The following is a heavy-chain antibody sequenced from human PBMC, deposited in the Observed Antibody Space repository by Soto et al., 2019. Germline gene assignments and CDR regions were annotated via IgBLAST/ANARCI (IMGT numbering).Heavy chain of an antibody. D-gene: IGHD2-15*01. Sequence: SETLSLTCAVYGGSFSGYYWSWIRQPPGKGLEWIGEINHSGSTNYNPSLKSRVTISVDTSKNQFSLKLSSVTAADTAVYYCAIVVVAATYWGQGTLVTVSS. CDR2: INHSGST. CDR3: AIVVVAATY. CDR1: GGSFSGYY. J-gene: IGHJ4*02. V-gene: IGHV4-34*01.